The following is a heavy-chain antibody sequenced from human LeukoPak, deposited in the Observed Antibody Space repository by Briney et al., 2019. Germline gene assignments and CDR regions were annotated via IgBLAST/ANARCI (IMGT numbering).Heavy chain of an antibody. D-gene: IGHD4-17*01. V-gene: IGHV3-7*01. CDR1: GFAFGTYA. Sequence: GGSLRLSCAGSGFAFGTYAMSCVRQAPGKGLEWVANIKQDASQYYVDSVRGRFIISRDNAKNSLSLQMNSLRLEDTAVYYCARGPDFGDRLDYFDYWGQGTLVTVSS. CDR2: IKQDASQ. J-gene: IGHJ4*02. CDR3: ARGPDFGDRLDYFDY.